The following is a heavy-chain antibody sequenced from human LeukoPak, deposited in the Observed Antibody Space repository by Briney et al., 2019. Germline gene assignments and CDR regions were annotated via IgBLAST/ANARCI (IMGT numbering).Heavy chain of an antibody. D-gene: IGHD3-3*01. CDR3: ARSFWSGREPFDY. V-gene: IGHV3-7*01. CDR2: IKQDGSEK. J-gene: IGHJ4*02. CDR1: GFTFSNYY. Sequence: GGSLRLTCAASGFTFSNYYMSGVRQAPGKGLEWVANIKQDGSEKYYVDSVKGRFTISRDNAKNSLYLQMNSLRAEDTAVYYCARSFWSGREPFDYWGQGTLVTVSS.